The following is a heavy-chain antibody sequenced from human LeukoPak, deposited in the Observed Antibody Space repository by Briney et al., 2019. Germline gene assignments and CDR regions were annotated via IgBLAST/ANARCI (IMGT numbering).Heavy chain of an antibody. CDR2: IKQDGSEK. CDR1: GFTFSSYW. V-gene: IGHV3-7*03. CDR3: ARRYLDY. Sequence: GGSLRLSCAASGFTFSSYWMQWVRQAPGKGLEWVANIKQDGSEKYYADSVKGRFIISRDNAKNALYLQMSSLRAEDTAIYYCARRYLDYWGQGTLVTVSS. J-gene: IGHJ4*02.